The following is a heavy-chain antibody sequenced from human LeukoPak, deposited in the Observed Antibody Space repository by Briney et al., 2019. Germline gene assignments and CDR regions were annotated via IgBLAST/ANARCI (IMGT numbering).Heavy chain of an antibody. Sequence: SETLSLTCTVSGGSISSYYWSWIRQPPGKGLEWIGYIYYSGSTNYNPSLKSRVTISVDTSKNQFSLKLSSVTAADTAVYYCARIRYGDYATPIWGQGTLVTVSS. CDR1: GGSISSYY. V-gene: IGHV4-59*08. D-gene: IGHD4-17*01. CDR3: ARIRYGDYATPI. CDR2: IYYSGST. J-gene: IGHJ4*02.